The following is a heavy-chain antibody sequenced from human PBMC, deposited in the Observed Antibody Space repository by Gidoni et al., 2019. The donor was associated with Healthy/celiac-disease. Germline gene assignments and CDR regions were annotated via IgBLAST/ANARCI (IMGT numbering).Heavy chain of an antibody. Sequence: QVQLVQSGAEVKKPGSSVKVSCKASGGTFSSYAISWVRQAPGQGLEWMGGIIPIFGTANYAQKFQGRVTITADESTSTAYMELSSLRSEDTAVYYCAREMATKGVGLGDYAFDIWGQGTMVTVSS. CDR3: AREMATKGVGLGDYAFDI. CDR1: GGTFSSYA. V-gene: IGHV1-69*01. J-gene: IGHJ3*02. CDR2: IIPIFGTA. D-gene: IGHD5-12*01.